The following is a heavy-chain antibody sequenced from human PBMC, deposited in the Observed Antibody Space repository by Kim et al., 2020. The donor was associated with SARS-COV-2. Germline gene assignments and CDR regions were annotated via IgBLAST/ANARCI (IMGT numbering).Heavy chain of an antibody. CDR3: AKDTYPAISGGWWFDP. J-gene: IGHJ5*02. D-gene: IGHD6-19*01. CDR1: GFTFDDYA. V-gene: IGHV3-9*01. CDR2: ISWNSGSI. Sequence: GGSLRLSCAASGFTFDDYAMHWVRQAPGKGLEWVSGISWNSGSIGYADSVKGRFTISRDNAKNSLYLQMNSLRAEDTALYYCAKDTYPAISGGWWFDPWGQGTLVTVSS.